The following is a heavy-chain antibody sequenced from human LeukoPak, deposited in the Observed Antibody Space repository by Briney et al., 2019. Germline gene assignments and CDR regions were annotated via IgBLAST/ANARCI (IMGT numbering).Heavy chain of an antibody. CDR1: GFTFSSYG. CDR3: AKGPLTVRGFGY. J-gene: IGHJ4*02. D-gene: IGHD3-10*01. Sequence: GGTLRLSCAASGFTFSSYGMSWVRQAPGKGLEWVSAISGSGGSTYYADSVKGRFTISRDNSKNTLYLQMNSLRAEDTAVYYCAKGPLTVRGFGYWGQGTLVTVSS. CDR2: ISGSGGST. V-gene: IGHV3-23*01.